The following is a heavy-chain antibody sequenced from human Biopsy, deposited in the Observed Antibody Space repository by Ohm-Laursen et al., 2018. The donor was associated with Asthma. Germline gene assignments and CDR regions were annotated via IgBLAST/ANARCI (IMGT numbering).Heavy chain of an antibody. CDR3: VRDGTDDAFDI. D-gene: IGHD1-1*01. CDR1: GFTFSTYA. CDR2: ISYDGSKR. Sequence: SLRLSCAASGFTFSTYAMHWVRQAPGKGLEWVALISYDGSKRHSADSVRGRFTISRDNSKNTLYLQMNSLREEDTAVYYCVRDGTDDAFDIWGQGTVVSVSS. V-gene: IGHV3-30*03. J-gene: IGHJ3*02.